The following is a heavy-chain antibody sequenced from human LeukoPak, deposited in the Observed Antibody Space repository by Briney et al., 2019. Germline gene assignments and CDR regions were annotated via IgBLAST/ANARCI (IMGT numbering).Heavy chain of an antibody. CDR2: INHSGST. CDR3: ARGGGSGWYPADAFEI. J-gene: IGHJ3*02. V-gene: IGHV4-34*01. CDR1: GGSFSGYY. D-gene: IGHD6-19*01. Sequence: DPSETLSLTCAVYGGSFSGYYWSWIRQPPGKGLEWIGEINHSGSTNYNPSLKSRVTISVDTSKNQFSLKLSSVTAADTAVYYWARGGGSGWYPADAFEIWGQGTMVSVSS.